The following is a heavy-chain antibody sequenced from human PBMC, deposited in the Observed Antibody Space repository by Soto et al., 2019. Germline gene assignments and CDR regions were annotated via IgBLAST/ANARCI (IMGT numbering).Heavy chain of an antibody. CDR3: ARSESGYYYYYYMDV. D-gene: IGHD3-10*01. CDR2: INAGNGNT. CDR1: GYTFTSYA. J-gene: IGHJ6*03. Sequence: WASVKVSCKASGYTFTSYAMHWVRQAPGQRLEWMGWINAGNGNTKYSQKFQGRVTITRDTSASTAYMELSSLRSEDTAVYYCARSESGYYYYYYMDVWGKGTTVTVSS. V-gene: IGHV1-3*01.